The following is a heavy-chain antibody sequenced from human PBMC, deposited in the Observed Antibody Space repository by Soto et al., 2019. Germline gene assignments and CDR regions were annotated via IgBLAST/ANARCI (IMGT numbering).Heavy chain of an antibody. J-gene: IGHJ4*02. Sequence: QITLKESGPTLVKPTQTLTLTCTFSGFSLITSGVGVGWIRQPPGKALEWLALIYWDDDKRYSPSLKSRLTITTDISKNQVGLTMTNMDPVDTATYYCAHNVDSRYRYRTFDYWGQGTLVTVSS. CDR3: AHNVDSRYRYRTFDY. CDR2: IYWDDDK. V-gene: IGHV2-5*02. D-gene: IGHD5-18*01. CDR1: GFSLITSGVG.